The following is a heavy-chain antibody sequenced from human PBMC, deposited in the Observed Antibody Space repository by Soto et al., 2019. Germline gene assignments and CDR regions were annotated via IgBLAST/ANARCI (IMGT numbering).Heavy chain of an antibody. V-gene: IGHV3-30-3*01. CDR3: ARELRKRITIFGVAPGDAFDI. J-gene: IGHJ3*02. Sequence: HPGGSLRLSCAASGFTFRSYAMHWVRQAPGKGLEWVAVISYDGSNKYYADSVKGRFTISRDNSKNTLYLQMNSLRAEDTAVYYCARELRKRITIFGVAPGDAFDIWGQGTMVTVSS. D-gene: IGHD3-3*01. CDR2: ISYDGSNK. CDR1: GFTFRSYA.